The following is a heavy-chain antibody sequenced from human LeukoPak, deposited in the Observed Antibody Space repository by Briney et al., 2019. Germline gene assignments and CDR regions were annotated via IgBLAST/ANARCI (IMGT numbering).Heavy chain of an antibody. J-gene: IGHJ6*02. CDR1: GGSISSYY. D-gene: IGHD4-17*01. Sequence: MPSETLSLTCTVSGGSISSYYWSWIRQPPGKGLEWIGYIYYSGSTNYNPSLKSRVTISVDTSKNQFSLKLSSVTAADTAVYYCARHLRLATVTTDYYYYGMDVWGQGTMVTVSS. V-gene: IGHV4-59*08. CDR2: IYYSGST. CDR3: ARHLRLATVTTDYYYYGMDV.